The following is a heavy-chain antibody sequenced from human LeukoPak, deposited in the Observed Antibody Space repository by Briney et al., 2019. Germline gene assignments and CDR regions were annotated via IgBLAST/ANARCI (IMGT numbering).Heavy chain of an antibody. D-gene: IGHD3-22*01. Sequence: GGSLRLSCAASGFTVSSNYMSWVRQAPEKGLEWVSVIYSGGSTYYADSVKGRFTISRDNSKNTLYLQMNSLRAEDTAVYYCAREWLLGQHSLDYWGQGTLVTVSS. V-gene: IGHV3-53*01. J-gene: IGHJ4*02. CDR2: IYSGGST. CDR3: AREWLLGQHSLDY. CDR1: GFTVSSNY.